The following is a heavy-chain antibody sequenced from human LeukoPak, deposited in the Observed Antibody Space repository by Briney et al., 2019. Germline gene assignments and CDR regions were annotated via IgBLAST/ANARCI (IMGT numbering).Heavy chain of an antibody. D-gene: IGHD7-27*01. CDR1: GFTFSNYW. Sequence: PGGSLRLSCAASGFTFSNYWIHWVRQAPGKGLVWVSRINSDGTTIAYADSVKGRFTISRDNARNTLFLQMKSLRAEDTAVYYCARINWGLKAFDIWGQGTMVTVSS. CDR3: ARINWGLKAFDI. J-gene: IGHJ3*02. CDR2: INSDGTTI. V-gene: IGHV3-74*01.